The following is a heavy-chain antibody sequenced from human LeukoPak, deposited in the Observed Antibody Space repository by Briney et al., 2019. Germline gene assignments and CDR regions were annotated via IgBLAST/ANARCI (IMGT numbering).Heavy chain of an antibody. D-gene: IGHD6-13*01. CDR1: GGSISSSSYY. CDR3: ARVSYSSSWQGY. V-gene: IGHV4-39*01. J-gene: IGHJ4*02. CDR2: IYYSGST. Sequence: SETLSLTCTVSGGSISSSSYYWGWIRQPPGKGLEWIGSIYYSGSTYYDPSLKSRVTISVDTSKNQFSLKLSSVTAADTAVYYCARVSYSSSWQGYWGQGTLVTVSS.